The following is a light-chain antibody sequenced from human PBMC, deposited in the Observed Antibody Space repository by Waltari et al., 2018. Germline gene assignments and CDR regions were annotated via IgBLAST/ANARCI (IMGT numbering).Light chain of an antibody. CDR2: GST. V-gene: IGLV1-40*01. Sequence: QSVLTQPPSVSGAPGQRVTISCTGSGSNIGAGYDVHWYQQLPRAAPNPLIYGSTSRPLGVPARFFGSTSGTSASLAITGLQAEDEADYYCQSYDTSLSVVFGGGTKLTVL. CDR3: QSYDTSLSVV. J-gene: IGLJ3*02. CDR1: GSNIGAGYD.